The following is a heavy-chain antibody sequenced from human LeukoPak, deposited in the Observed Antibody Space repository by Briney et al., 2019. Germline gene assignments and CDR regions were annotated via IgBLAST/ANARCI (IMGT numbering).Heavy chain of an antibody. CDR3: AELGITMIGGV. CDR2: ISSSGSTI. D-gene: IGHD3-10*02. J-gene: IGHJ6*04. V-gene: IGHV3-48*04. CDR1: GFTFSHYG. Sequence: PGGSLRLSSAASGFTFSHYGMHWVRQPPGKGLEWVAYISSSGSTIYYADSVKGRFTISRDNAKNSLYLQMNSLRAEDTAVYYCAELGITMIGGVWGKGTTVTISS.